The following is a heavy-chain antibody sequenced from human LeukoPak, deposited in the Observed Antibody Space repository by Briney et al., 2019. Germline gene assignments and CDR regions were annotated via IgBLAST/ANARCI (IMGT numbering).Heavy chain of an antibody. CDR3: ARGAGESCGGDCYSRVLDY. CDR2: ISGSGDST. D-gene: IGHD2-21*02. CDR1: GFTFSSIS. V-gene: IGHV3-23*01. Sequence: PGGSLRLSCEASGFTFSSISMNWVRQAPGKGPEWVSAISGSGDSTYSADSVEGRFTISRDNSKNTLHLQMNSLRDEDTAVYFCARGAGESCGGDCYSRVLDYWGQGTLVTVSS. J-gene: IGHJ4*02.